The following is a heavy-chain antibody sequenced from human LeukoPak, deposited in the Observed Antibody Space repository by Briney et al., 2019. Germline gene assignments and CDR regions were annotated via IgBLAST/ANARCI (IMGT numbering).Heavy chain of an antibody. J-gene: IGHJ3*02. D-gene: IGHD6-6*01. CDR2: IYYSGST. CDR3: AREYSSSSPLDAFDI. Sequence: SETLSLTCTVSGGSISSSSYYWGWIRQPPGKGLEWIGSIYYSGSTYYNPSLKSRVTISVDTSKNQFSLKLSSVTAADTAVYYCAREYSSSSPLDAFDIWGQGTMVTVSS. V-gene: IGHV4-39*02. CDR1: GGSISSSSYY.